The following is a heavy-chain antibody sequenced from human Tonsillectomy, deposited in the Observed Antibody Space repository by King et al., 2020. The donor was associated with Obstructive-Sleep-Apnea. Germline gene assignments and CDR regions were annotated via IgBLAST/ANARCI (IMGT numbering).Heavy chain of an antibody. CDR3: ARETRFEVLDGP. V-gene: IGHV4-30-4*01. D-gene: IGHD3-10*01. Sequence: QLQESGPGLVKPSQTLSLTCTVSGGSISSGDYYWSWIRQPPGKGLEWVGYIYYSGSTYYNPSLKSRVTISVDTSKNQFSLKLSSVTAADTAVYYCARETRFEVLDGPWGQGTLVTVSS. J-gene: IGHJ5*02. CDR1: GGSISSGDYY. CDR2: IYYSGST.